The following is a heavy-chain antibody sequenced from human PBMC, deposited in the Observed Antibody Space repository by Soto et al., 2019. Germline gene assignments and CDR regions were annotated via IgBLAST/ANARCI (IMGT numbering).Heavy chain of an antibody. CDR3: ASGVAREVFNY. V-gene: IGHV3-53*02. Sequence: EVQLVETGGGLIQPGGSLRLSCAASGFTVSSNYISWVRQAPGQGLEWVSLISSGGSAYYADSVKGRCTISRDNSKNTLYLQTNRLRAEDTAVYYCASGVAREVFNYWGQGTLVSVSS. CDR1: GFTVSSNY. CDR2: ISSGGSA. D-gene: IGHD3-10*01. J-gene: IGHJ4*02.